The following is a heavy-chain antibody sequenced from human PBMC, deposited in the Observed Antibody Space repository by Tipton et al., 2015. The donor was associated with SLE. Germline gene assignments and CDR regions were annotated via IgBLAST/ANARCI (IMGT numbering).Heavy chain of an antibody. CDR1: GGSFSDYY. CDR3: ARGRVDYIRGSYRPSSFDS. CDR2: INHSGST. J-gene: IGHJ4*02. Sequence: TLSLTCALYGGSFSDYYWSWIRQPPGKGLEWIGEINHSGSTHYNPSLQGRVSMSIDTSKNQFSLKLRSLTAADTAIYYCARGRVDYIRGSYRPSSFDSWGQGTQVTVSS. D-gene: IGHD3-16*02. V-gene: IGHV4-34*01.